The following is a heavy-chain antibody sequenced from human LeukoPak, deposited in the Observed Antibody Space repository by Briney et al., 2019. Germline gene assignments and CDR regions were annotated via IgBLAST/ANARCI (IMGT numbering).Heavy chain of an antibody. J-gene: IGHJ4*02. D-gene: IGHD4-11*01. V-gene: IGHV3-21*04. CDR1: GFTFSRYS. Sequence: GGSLRLSCAASGFTFSRYSMNWVRQAPGKGLEWVSSISSSSSFIYYADSVKGRFTISRDNAKNSLYLQMNSLRSEDTAVYYCARSGGLQSYFDYWGQGTLVTVSS. CDR2: ISSSSSFI. CDR3: ARSGGLQSYFDY.